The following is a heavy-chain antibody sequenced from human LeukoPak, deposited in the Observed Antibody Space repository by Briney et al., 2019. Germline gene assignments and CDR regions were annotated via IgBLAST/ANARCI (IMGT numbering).Heavy chain of an antibody. J-gene: IGHJ4*02. D-gene: IGHD1-7*01. CDR2: ISYDGSNK. CDR1: GFTFSSYA. CDR3: ARECERELPFFDY. Sequence: PGRSLRLSCAASGFTFSSYAMHWVRQAPGKGLEWVAVISYDGSNKYYADSVKGRFTISRDNSKNTLYLQMNSLRAEDTAVYYCARECERELPFFDYWGQGTLVTVSS. V-gene: IGHV3-30*04.